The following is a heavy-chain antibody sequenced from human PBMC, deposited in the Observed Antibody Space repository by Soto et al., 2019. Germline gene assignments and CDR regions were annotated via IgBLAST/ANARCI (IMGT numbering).Heavy chain of an antibody. CDR3: VNNRGGGRYTNWSFAS. J-gene: IGHJ2*01. CDR1: GFTFCCCA. D-gene: IGHD1-26*01. V-gene: IGHV3-23*01. Sequence: EVQLLDSGGGLVQPGGSLRLSCAASGFTFCCCAMSWVRQAPGKGLEWVSTIHGDGDYMQYTDSVKGRFTISRDNSRNTLYLQMDSLRGDDTAVYYCVNNRGGGRYTNWSFASWGRGTLVTVSS. CDR2: IHGDGDYM.